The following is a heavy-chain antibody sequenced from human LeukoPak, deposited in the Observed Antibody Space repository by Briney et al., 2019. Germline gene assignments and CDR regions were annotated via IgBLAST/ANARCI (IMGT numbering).Heavy chain of an antibody. V-gene: IGHV3-30*04. CDR3: ARAPPNSWIDY. CDR2: ISYDGSDK. CDR1: GFTFSNFA. Sequence: PGRSLRLSCAASGFTFSNFALYWVRQAPGKGLEWVTVISYDGSDKHYADSVKGRFTISRDNSKNTLYLQMNSLRDKDTAVYYCARAPPNSWIDYWGQGTLVTVSS. D-gene: IGHD1/OR15-1a*01. J-gene: IGHJ4*02.